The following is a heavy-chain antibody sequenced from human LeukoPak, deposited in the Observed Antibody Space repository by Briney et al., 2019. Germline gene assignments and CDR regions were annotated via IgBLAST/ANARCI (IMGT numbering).Heavy chain of an antibody. D-gene: IGHD5-24*01. Sequence: GGSLRLSCAASGFTFSSYAMSWVRQAPGTGLVWVSAISDSGRSTYYADSVKGRFTISRDNSRNTLFLQMNSLRAEDTAVYYCAKRGMTTIKEGFDYWGQGILVTVPP. V-gene: IGHV3-23*01. CDR1: GFTFSSYA. CDR2: ISDSGRST. J-gene: IGHJ4*02. CDR3: AKRGMTTIKEGFDY.